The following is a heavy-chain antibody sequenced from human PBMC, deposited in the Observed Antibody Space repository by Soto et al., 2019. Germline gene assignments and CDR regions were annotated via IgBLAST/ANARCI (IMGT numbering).Heavy chain of an antibody. J-gene: IGHJ1*01. V-gene: IGHV4-59*01. Sequence: SMTLSQTRFSWGGATVCYYCMRTPQPPGKGLEWIGYIYYSGSTNYNPSLKSRVTISVDTSKNQFSLKLSSVTAADTAVYYCARNLATPYTGYVWGHDKLLTVSA. CDR3: ARNLATPYTGYV. CDR1: GGATVCYY. D-gene: IGHD5-12*01. CDR2: IYYSGST.